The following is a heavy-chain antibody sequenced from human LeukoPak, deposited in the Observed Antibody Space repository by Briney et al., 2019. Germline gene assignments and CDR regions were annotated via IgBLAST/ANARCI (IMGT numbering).Heavy chain of an antibody. CDR2: SSSDGNNE. D-gene: IGHD1-26*01. Sequence: GGSLRLSCAASGFSFSNNPMHWVRQAPGRGLEWVAVSSSDGNNEYYADSVKGRFTISRDNSKNTLYLQMNSLRPEDTAVYYCARGSATTLYYYYYMDVWGKGSTVTVSS. CDR3: ARGSATTLYYYYYMDV. CDR1: GFSFSNNP. V-gene: IGHV3-30*01. J-gene: IGHJ6*03.